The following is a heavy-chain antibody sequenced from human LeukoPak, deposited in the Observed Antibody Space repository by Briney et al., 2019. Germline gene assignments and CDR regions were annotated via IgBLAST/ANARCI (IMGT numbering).Heavy chain of an antibody. Sequence: GGSLRLSCAASGFTFSSYALSWVRQAPGKGLEWLSVISGSGGSTYYTDSVKGRFTISRDNSKNTLYLQMNSLRPEDTALYYCAKGPGAAVAKRYIQHWGQGTLVTVSS. J-gene: IGHJ1*01. CDR2: ISGSGGST. CDR3: AKGPGAAVAKRYIQH. D-gene: IGHD6-19*01. CDR1: GFTFSSYA. V-gene: IGHV3-23*01.